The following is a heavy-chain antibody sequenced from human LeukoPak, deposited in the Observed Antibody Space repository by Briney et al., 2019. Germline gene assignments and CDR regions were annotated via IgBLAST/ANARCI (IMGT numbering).Heavy chain of an antibody. V-gene: IGHV1-18*01. D-gene: IGHD3-22*01. CDR2: MNPNSGKT. CDR3: ARESGDTDATYYYDSSGYYYFDY. CDR1: GYTFTSYD. Sequence: PVASVKVSCKASGYTFTSYDINRVRQATGQGLEWMGWMNPNSGKTNYAQKLQGRVTMTTDTSTSTAYMELRSLRSDDTAVYYCARESGDTDATYYYDSSGYYYFDYWGQGTLVTVSS. J-gene: IGHJ4*02.